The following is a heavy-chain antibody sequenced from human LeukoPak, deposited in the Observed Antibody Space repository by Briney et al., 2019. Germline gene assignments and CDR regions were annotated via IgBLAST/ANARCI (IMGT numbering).Heavy chain of an antibody. Sequence: NPSETLSLTCTVSGGSISSYYWSWIRQPPGKGLEWIGYIYYSGSTNYNPSLKSRVTISVDTSKNQFSLKLSSVTAADTAVYYCARAGITMVRGEVDYWGQGTLVTVSS. D-gene: IGHD3-10*01. CDR2: IYYSGST. CDR3: ARAGITMVRGEVDY. CDR1: GGSISSYY. J-gene: IGHJ4*02. V-gene: IGHV4-59*08.